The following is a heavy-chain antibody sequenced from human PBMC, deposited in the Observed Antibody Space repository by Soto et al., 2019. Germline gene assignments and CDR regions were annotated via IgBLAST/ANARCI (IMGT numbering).Heavy chain of an antibody. CDR3: AKDHVIVVVPAAINAFDI. Sequence: LSLTCAASGFTFSSYAMSWVRQAPGKGLEWVSAISGSGGSTYYADSVKGRFTISRDNSKNTLYLQMNSLRAEDTAVYYCAKDHVIVVVPAAINAFDIWGQGTMVTVSS. CDR2: ISGSGGST. V-gene: IGHV3-23*01. D-gene: IGHD2-2*01. CDR1: GFTFSSYA. J-gene: IGHJ3*02.